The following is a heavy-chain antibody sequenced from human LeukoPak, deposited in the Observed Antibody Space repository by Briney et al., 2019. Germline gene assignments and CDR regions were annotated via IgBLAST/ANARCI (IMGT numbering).Heavy chain of an antibody. D-gene: IGHD3-3*01. Sequence: SETLSLTCTVSGGSISSYYWSWIRQPPGKGLEWIGYIYYSGSTNYNPSLKSRVTISVDTSKNQFSLKLSSVTAADTAVYYCARTKYYDFWSVYYDEAFDIWVQGTMANVSS. CDR2: IYYSGST. CDR1: GGSISSYY. V-gene: IGHV4-59*01. J-gene: IGHJ3*02. CDR3: ARTKYYDFWSVYYDEAFDI.